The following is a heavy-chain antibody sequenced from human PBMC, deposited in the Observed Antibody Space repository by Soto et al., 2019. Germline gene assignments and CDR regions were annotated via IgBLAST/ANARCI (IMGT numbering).Heavy chain of an antibody. Sequence: QVQLVESGGGVVQPGRSLRLSCAASGFTFSSYGMHWVRQAPGKGLEWVAVISYDGSNKYYADSVKGRFTISRDNSKNTLYLQMNSLRAEDTAVYYCANLPKVSAFDIWGQETMVTVSS. V-gene: IGHV3-30*18. CDR3: ANLPKVSAFDI. CDR2: ISYDGSNK. CDR1: GFTFSSYG. J-gene: IGHJ3*02.